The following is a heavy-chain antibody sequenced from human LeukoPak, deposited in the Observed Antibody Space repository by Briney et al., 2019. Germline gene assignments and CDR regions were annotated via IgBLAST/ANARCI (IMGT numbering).Heavy chain of an antibody. J-gene: IGHJ4*02. CDR1: GFTFSGYG. Sequence: GGSLRLSCAASGFTFSGYGMHWVRQAPGKGLVWVAFMRYDGSDKYYADSVKGRFTISRDNSKNTLYLQMNSLRAEDTALYYCAKADRGSYYGLGDYFDYWGQGTPVTVSS. V-gene: IGHV3-30*02. CDR2: MRYDGSDK. CDR3: AKADRGSYYGLGDYFDY. D-gene: IGHD1-26*01.